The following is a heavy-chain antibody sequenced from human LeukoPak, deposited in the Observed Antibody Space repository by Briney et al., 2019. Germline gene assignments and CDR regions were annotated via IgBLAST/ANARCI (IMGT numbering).Heavy chain of an antibody. CDR3: ARAPEGAPVDI. V-gene: IGHV3-64*01. D-gene: IGHD4-17*01. Sequence: PGGSLRLSCAASGFTFSSYSMNWVRQAPGKGLEYVSVISSNGGRTYYANSVKGRFTISRDNSKNTLCLQMGSLRAEDMAVYYCARAPEGAPVDIWGQGTMVTVSS. J-gene: IGHJ3*02. CDR2: ISSNGGRT. CDR1: GFTFSSYS.